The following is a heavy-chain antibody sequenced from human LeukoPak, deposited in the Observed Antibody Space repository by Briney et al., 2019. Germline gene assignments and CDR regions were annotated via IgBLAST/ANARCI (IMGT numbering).Heavy chain of an antibody. D-gene: IGHD3-22*01. CDR3: AREGYYDSSGTNDY. J-gene: IGHJ4*02. CDR1: EIIFSSYA. V-gene: IGHV3-23*01. Sequence: GGSLRLSCVASEIIFSSYAMTWVRQVPGQGLEWVSTISGSGGTSDYADSVKGRFTVSRDNAKNTLYLQMNSLRAEDTAVYYCAREGYYDSSGTNDYWGQGTLVTIPS. CDR2: ISGSGGTS.